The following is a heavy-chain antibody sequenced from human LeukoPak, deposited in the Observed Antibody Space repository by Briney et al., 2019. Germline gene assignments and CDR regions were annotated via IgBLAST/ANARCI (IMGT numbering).Heavy chain of an antibody. D-gene: IGHD6-19*01. CDR2: INPNSGGT. J-gene: IGHJ4*02. CDR1: GYTFTGYY. CDR3: ARGADSSGISDFDY. V-gene: IGHV1-2*06. Sequence: ASVKVSCKASGYTFTGYYMHWVRQAPGRGLEWMGRINPNSGGTNYAQKFQGRVTMTRDTSISTAYMELSRLRSDDTAVYYCARGADSSGISDFDYWGQGTLVTVS.